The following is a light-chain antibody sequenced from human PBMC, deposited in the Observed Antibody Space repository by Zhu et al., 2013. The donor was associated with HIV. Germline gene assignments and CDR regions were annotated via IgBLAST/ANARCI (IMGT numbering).Light chain of an antibody. J-gene: IGKJ4*01. V-gene: IGKV1-6*01. CDR2: AAS. Sequence: AIQMTQSPSSLSASVGDRVTITCRASQGIRNDLGWYQQKPGKAPKLLIYAASTLQSGVPSRFSGSRSGTEFSLTINSLQPDDSATYYCQQYRTYPLTFGGGTKVEIK. CDR3: QQYRTYPLT. CDR1: QGIRND.